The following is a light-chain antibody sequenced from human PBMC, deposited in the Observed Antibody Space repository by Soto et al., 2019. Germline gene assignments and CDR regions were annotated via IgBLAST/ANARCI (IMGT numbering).Light chain of an antibody. J-gene: IGLJ2*01. Sequence: QSVLTQPASVSGSPGQSITISCTGTSSDVGSYNLVSWYQQHPGKAPKLMIYEGSKRPSGVSNRFSGSKSGNTASLTISGLPAEDEADYYCCSYACSSTPVVFGGGTKVTVL. CDR2: EGS. CDR3: CSYACSSTPVV. CDR1: SSDVGSYNL. V-gene: IGLV2-23*01.